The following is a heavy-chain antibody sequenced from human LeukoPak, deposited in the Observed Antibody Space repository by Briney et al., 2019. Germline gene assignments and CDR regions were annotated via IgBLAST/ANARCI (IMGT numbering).Heavy chain of an antibody. CDR1: GYTFTSYG. Sequence: ASVKVSCKASGYTFTSYGISWVRQAPGQGLEWMGWISAYNGHTNYAQKLQGRVTMTTDTSTSTAYMELRSLRPDDTAVYYCARLYDFWSGSNQHVGGNYDYWGQGTLVTVSS. D-gene: IGHD3-3*01. CDR2: ISAYNGHT. J-gene: IGHJ4*02. CDR3: ARLYDFWSGSNQHVGGNYDY. V-gene: IGHV1-18*01.